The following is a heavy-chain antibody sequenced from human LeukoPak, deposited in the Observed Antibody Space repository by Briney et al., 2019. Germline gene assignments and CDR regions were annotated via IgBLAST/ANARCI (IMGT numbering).Heavy chain of an antibody. CDR2: ILYDGSNK. J-gene: IGHJ5*02. V-gene: IGHV3-30*18. Sequence: SGGSLRLSCVASGFTFSSYGMHWVRQAPGKGLEWVAVILYDGSNKYNADSVKGRFTISRDTSKNTLYLQMSSLRAEDTAVYYCAKDLMISSWGQGTLVTVSS. D-gene: IGHD3-22*01. CDR1: GFTFSSYG. CDR3: AKDLMISS.